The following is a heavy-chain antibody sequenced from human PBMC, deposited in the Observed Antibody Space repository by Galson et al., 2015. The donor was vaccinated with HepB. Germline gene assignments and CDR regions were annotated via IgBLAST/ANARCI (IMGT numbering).Heavy chain of an antibody. CDR3: AREPYTSGWYGGYFDY. D-gene: IGHD6-19*01. Sequence: SLRLSCAASGFTFSSYAMHWARQAPGKGLEWVAVISYDGNNNYYADSVKGRFSISRDNSKDTLYLQMNSLRAEDTAVYYCAREPYTSGWYGGYFDYWGQGTLVTVSS. V-gene: IGHV3-30-3*01. J-gene: IGHJ4*02. CDR1: GFTFSSYA. CDR2: ISYDGNNN.